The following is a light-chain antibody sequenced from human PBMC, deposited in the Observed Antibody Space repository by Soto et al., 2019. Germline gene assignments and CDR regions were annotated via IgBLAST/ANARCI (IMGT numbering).Light chain of an antibody. CDR2: DVT. V-gene: IGLV2-14*03. J-gene: IGLJ1*01. Sequence: QSALTQPASVSGSAGQSITISCTGSSTDVGGYNFVSWYQQHPGRAPKLIIYDVTDRPSGVSNRFSGSKSGNTASLTISGLQAEDEADYYCTSYTSSSIPFVLGSGTKVTVL. CDR3: TSYTSSSIPFV. CDR1: STDVGGYNF.